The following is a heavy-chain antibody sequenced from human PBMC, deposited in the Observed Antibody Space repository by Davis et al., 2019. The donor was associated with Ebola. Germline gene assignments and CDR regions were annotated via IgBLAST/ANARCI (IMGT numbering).Heavy chain of an antibody. CDR2: IYNGDVT. CDR3: AGGTRSGRHLEY. J-gene: IGHJ4*02. CDR1: GFTVSSNY. V-gene: IGHV3-53*01. D-gene: IGHD1-26*01. Sequence: GESLKISCAASGFTVSSNYMSWVRQAPGKGLEWVSLIYNGDVTFYGDSVKGRFSISRDDSKNTLFLQMNGLRAEDAAVYYCAGGTRSGRHLEYWGQGTLVIVSS.